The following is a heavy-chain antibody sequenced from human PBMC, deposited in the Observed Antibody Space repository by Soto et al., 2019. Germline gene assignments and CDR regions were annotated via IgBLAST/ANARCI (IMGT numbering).Heavy chain of an antibody. V-gene: IGHV1-69*01. Sequence: QVQRVQSGAEVKRPGSSVKLSCKASGGTFTYYGISWVRQAPGQGLEWMGGIIPIIGPATYAQKFQGRLTITADQSTRTAYMELSSLGAEDTALYYCARDLGTTIAGPPRRETYGWLDPWGQGTLVTVSS. CDR2: IIPIIGPA. J-gene: IGHJ5*02. D-gene: IGHD3-22*01. CDR3: ARDLGTTIAGPPRRETYGWLDP. CDR1: GGTFTYYG.